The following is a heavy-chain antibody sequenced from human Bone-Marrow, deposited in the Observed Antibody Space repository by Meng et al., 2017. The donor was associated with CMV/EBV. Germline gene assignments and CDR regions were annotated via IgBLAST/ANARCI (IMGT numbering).Heavy chain of an antibody. CDR1: GYTFTGYY. D-gene: IGHD6-13*01. CDR3: ARDWWWQQLGYGMDV. J-gene: IGHJ6*02. CDR2: INPNSGGT. V-gene: IGHV1-2*02. Sequence: ASVKVSCKASGYTFTGYYMHWVRQAPGQGLEWMGWINPNSGGTNYAQKFQGRVTMTRDTSISTAYMELSRLRSDDTAVYYCARDWWWQQLGYGMDVWGQGNTVTVYS.